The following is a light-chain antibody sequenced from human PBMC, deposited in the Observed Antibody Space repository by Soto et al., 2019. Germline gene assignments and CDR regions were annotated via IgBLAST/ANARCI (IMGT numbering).Light chain of an antibody. V-gene: IGKV3-15*01. Sequence: DILMTQSPASLSVSPGESVTFSCKASQSVRYSLGWYQQKPGQAPRLIIYDASIRAPGIPVRFSGSGSGTQFTLTISSLQSEDVGVYYCQQNKDWPGTFGQGTKVDIK. CDR1: QSVRYS. J-gene: IGKJ1*01. CDR3: QQNKDWPGT. CDR2: DAS.